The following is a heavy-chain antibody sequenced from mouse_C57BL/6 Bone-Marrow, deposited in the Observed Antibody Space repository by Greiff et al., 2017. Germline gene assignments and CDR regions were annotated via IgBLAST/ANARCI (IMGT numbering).Heavy chain of an antibody. D-gene: IGHD1-1*01. CDR1: GFTFSSYA. J-gene: IGHJ1*03. CDR2: ISDGGSYT. Sequence: EVQLVESGGGLVKPGGSLKLSCAASGFTFSSYAMSWVRQPPEKRLEWVATISDGGSYTYYPDNVKGRFTISRDKAKNNLYLQMSHLKSEDTAMYYCARVATVVATRYFDVWGTGTTVTVSS. V-gene: IGHV5-4*01. CDR3: ARVATVVATRYFDV.